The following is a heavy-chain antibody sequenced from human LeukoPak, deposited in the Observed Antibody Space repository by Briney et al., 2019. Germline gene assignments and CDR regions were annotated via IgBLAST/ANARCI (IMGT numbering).Heavy chain of an antibody. CDR2: IWYDGSNK. V-gene: IGHV3-30*02. CDR3: VRSIDY. J-gene: IGHJ4*02. Sequence: GGSLRLSCVASGITFSSYGMHWVRQAPGKGLEWVAFIWYDGSNKYYADSVKGRFSISRDNSKNTLYLQMNSLRAEDTAVYYCVRSIDYWGQGNLVTVSS. CDR1: GITFSSYG.